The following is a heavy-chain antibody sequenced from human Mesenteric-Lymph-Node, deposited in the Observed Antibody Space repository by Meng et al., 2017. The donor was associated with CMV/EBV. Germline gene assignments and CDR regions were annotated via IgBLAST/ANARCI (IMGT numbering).Heavy chain of an antibody. J-gene: IGHJ4*02. CDR2: TYYRSKWHN. V-gene: IGHV6-1*01. CDR1: GDSVSNNNAA. CDR3: ARVEEYSGYDGYFDY. Sequence: SQTLSLTCAISGDSVSNNNAAWNWIRQSSSRGLEWLGRTYYRSKWHNDYAVSVKSRITINPDKSKNQFSLQLNSVTPGDTAVYYCARVEEYSGYDGYFDYWGQGTLVTVSS. D-gene: IGHD5-12*01.